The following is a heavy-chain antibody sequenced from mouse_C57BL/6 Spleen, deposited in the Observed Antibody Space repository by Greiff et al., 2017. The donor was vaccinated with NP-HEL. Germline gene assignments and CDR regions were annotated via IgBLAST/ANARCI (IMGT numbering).Heavy chain of an antibody. Sequence: QVQLQQPGAELVMPGASVKLSCKASGYTFTSYWMHWVKQRPGQGLEWIGEIDPSDSYTNYNQKFKGKATLTVDTSSSTAYMQLSSLTSEDSAVYYCARSYGNYGRSMDYWGQGTSVTVSS. V-gene: IGHV1-59*01. CDR2: IDPSDSYT. CDR1: GYTFTSYW. J-gene: IGHJ4*01. CDR3: ARSYGNYGRSMDY. D-gene: IGHD2-1*01.